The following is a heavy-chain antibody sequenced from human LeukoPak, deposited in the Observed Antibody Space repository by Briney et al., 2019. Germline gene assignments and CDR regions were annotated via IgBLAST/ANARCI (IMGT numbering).Heavy chain of an antibody. J-gene: IGHJ4*02. CDR1: GFTFSSYA. CDR2: ISYDGSNK. Sequence: QPGGSLRLSCAASGFTFSSYAMHWVRQAPGKGLEWVAVISYDGSNKYYADSVKGRFTISRDNSKNTLYLQMNSLRAEDTAVYYCARGGEGATPFDYWGQGTLVTVSS. CDR3: ARGGEGATPFDY. D-gene: IGHD1-26*01. V-gene: IGHV3-30-3*01.